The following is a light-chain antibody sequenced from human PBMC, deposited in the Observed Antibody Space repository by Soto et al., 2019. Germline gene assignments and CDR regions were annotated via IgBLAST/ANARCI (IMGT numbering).Light chain of an antibody. CDR1: SSDVGYNF. J-gene: IGLJ2*01. CDR2: DVS. Sequence: QSALTQPASVSGSPGQSIAISCTGTSSDVGYNFVSWYQQHPGKAPKLVIYDVSIRPSGVSDRFSGSKSGNTASLTISGLQAEDEADYYCSSNSGSSTLVVFGGGTKLTVL. CDR3: SSNSGSSTLVV. V-gene: IGLV2-14*03.